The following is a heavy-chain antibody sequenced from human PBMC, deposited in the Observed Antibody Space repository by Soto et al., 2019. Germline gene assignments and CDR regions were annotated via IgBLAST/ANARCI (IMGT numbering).Heavy chain of an antibody. J-gene: IGHJ4*02. V-gene: IGHV4-4*02. CDR2: IYHSGST. CDR1: GGSISSSNW. D-gene: IGHD6-13*01. Sequence: QVQLQESGPGLVKPSGTLSLTCAVSGGSISSSNWWSWVRQPPGKGLEWIGEIYHSGSTNYNPSLKRRVTISVDKSKNQLSLKLSSVIAADTAVYYCARSGIAAAGAPFDYWGQGTLVTVSS. CDR3: ARSGIAAAGAPFDY.